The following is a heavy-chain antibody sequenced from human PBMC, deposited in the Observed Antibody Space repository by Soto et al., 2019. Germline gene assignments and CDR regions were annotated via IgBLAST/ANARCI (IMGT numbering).Heavy chain of an antibody. CDR3: AREGDDYGDYKRAFDI. V-gene: IGHV3-21*01. CDR1: GFTFRSYS. CDR2: ISTTSSYI. J-gene: IGHJ3*02. Sequence: EVQLVESGGGLVKPGGSLRLSCEASGFTFRSYSMNWVRQAPGKGLEWVSSISTTSSYIYYGDSVKGRFTISRDNAKNSLFLQMNSLRAEATAIYYCAREGDDYGDYKRAFDIWGQGTTVTVSS. D-gene: IGHD4-17*01.